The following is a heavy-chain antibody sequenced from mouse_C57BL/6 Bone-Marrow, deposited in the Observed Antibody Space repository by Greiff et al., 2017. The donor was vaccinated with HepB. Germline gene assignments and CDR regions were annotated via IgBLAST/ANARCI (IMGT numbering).Heavy chain of an antibody. J-gene: IGHJ2*01. CDR2: IDPENGDT. CDR3: TTWTTYFDY. D-gene: IGHD3-3*01. V-gene: IGHV14-4*01. CDR1: GFNIKDDY. Sequence: EVKLMESGAELVRPGASVKLSCTASGFNIKDDYMHWVKQRPEQGLEWIGWIDPENGDTEYASKFQGKATITADTSSNTAYLQLSSLTSEDTAVYYCTTWTTYFDYWGQGTTLTVSS.